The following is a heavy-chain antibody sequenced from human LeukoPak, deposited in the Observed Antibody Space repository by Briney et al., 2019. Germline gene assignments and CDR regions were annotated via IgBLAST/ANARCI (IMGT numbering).Heavy chain of an antibody. D-gene: IGHD3-3*01. CDR2: IYFYGST. J-gene: IGHJ6*03. V-gene: IGHV4-39*07. CDR1: GGSISSSSYY. Sequence: PSETLSLTCTVSGGSISSSSYYWGWIRQPPGKGLEWIGSIYFYGSTYDNPSLKSRVTISIDTSKNQFSLKLSSVTAADTAVYYCARARLRFVYMDVWGKGTTVTVSS. CDR3: ARARLRFVYMDV.